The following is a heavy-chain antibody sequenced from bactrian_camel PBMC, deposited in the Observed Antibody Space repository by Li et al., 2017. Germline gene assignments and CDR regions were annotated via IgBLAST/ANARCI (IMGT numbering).Heavy chain of an antibody. CDR1: LYIYSSNC. Sequence: VQLVESGGGSVQAGGSLRLSCEISLYIYSSNCMGWFRQAPGKEREGVATIYVGDDTTDYADSVKSRFTISQDSAKKTGYLQMNSLKPEDTAIYYCAADPPVRRCGSSWEQYSYGHWGQGTQVTVSS. CDR2: IYVGDDTT. V-gene: IGHV3S40*01. D-gene: IGHD6*01. J-gene: IGHJ4*01. CDR3: AADPPVRRCGSSWEQYSYGH.